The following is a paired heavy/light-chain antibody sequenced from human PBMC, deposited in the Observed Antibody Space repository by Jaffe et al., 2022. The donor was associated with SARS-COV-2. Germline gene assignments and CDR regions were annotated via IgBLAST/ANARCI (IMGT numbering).Heavy chain of an antibody. CDR1: GFTFSDYY. D-gene: IGHD1-26*01. Sequence: QVQLVESGGGLVKPGGSLRLSCAASGFTFSDYYMSWIRQAPGKGLEWVSYISSSSSYTNYADSVKGRFTISRDNAKNSLYLQMNSLRAEDTAVYYCARDRGGNYHESFQHWGQGTLVTVSS. CDR2: ISSSSSYT. CDR3: ARDRGGNYHESFQH. J-gene: IGHJ1*01. V-gene: IGHV3-11*06.
Light chain of an antibody. CDR1: QSISSY. CDR3: QQSYSTPFT. J-gene: IGKJ3*01. CDR2: AAS. V-gene: IGKV1-39*01. Sequence: DIQMTQSPSSLSASVGDRVTITCRASQSISSYLNWYQQKPGKAPKLLIYAASSLQSGVPSRFSGSGSGTDFTLTISSLQPEDFATYSCQQSYSTPFTFGPGTKVDIK.